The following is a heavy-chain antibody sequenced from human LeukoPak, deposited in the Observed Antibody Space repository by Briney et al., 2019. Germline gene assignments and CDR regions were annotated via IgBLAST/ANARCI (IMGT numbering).Heavy chain of an antibody. Sequence: GGSLRLSCAASGFTFSDYYMSWIRQAPGKGLEWVSYISSSGSTIYYADSVKGRFTISRDNAKNSLYLQMNSLRAEDTAVYYCARGLYYDYVWGSYLSNWFDPWGQGTLVTVSS. D-gene: IGHD3-16*02. J-gene: IGHJ5*02. CDR3: ARGLYYDYVWGSYLSNWFDP. CDR2: ISSSGSTI. CDR1: GFTFSDYY. V-gene: IGHV3-11*01.